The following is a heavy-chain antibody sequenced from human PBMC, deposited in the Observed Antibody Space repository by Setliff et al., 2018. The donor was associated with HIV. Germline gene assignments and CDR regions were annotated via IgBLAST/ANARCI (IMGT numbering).Heavy chain of an antibody. CDR2: IYSGGST. CDR1: GITFSTYG. D-gene: IGHD7-27*01. Sequence: GGSLRLSCTGSGITFSTYGMSWVRQAPGKGLEWVSVIYSGGSTYYADSVKGRFTISRHNSKNTLYLQMNSLRAEDTAVYYCARLPFNWGWPYYYYYMDVWGKGTTVTVSS. CDR3: ARLPFNWGWPYYYYYMDV. J-gene: IGHJ6*03. V-gene: IGHV3-53*04.